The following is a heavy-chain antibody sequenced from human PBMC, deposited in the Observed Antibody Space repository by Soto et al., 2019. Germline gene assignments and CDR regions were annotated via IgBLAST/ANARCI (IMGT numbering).Heavy chain of an antibody. CDR1: GFTFGDYY. Sequence: PGGSLRLSCAASGFTFGDYYMSWIRQAPGKGLEWVSYISTSSTYTNYADSVQGRFTISRDNAKNSLYLEMNSLRAEDTAVYYCARGYGSGSYYPFDYWGQGTLVTVSS. D-gene: IGHD3-10*01. CDR2: ISTSSTYT. J-gene: IGHJ4*02. V-gene: IGHV3-11*05. CDR3: ARGYGSGSYYPFDY.